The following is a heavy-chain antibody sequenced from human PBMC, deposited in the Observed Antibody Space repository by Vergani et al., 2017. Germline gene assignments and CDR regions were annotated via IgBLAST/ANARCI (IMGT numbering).Heavy chain of an antibody. D-gene: IGHD5-12*01. J-gene: IGHJ6*02. CDR3: AKANPRNSGYDYLYYYHAMDV. CDR2: LSGSGGTT. V-gene: IGHV3-23*01. CDR1: GFSFKDYA. Sequence: EVQLLESGGNSVHPGGSLTLSCAASGFSFKDYAMIWVRQAPGKGLEWVSTLSGSGGTTYYSKSVKGRFTISRDNSKNTVYLQMNSLRVEDTAIYYCAKANPRNSGYDYLYYYHAMDVWGQGTTVTVSS.